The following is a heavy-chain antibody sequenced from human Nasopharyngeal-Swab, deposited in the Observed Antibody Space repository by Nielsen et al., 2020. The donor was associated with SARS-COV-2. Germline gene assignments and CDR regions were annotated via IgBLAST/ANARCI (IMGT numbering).Heavy chain of an antibody. CDR1: GYTFTSYD. D-gene: IGHD4-17*01. V-gene: IGHV1-8*01. CDR2: MNPNSGNT. Sequence: ASVKVSCKASGYTFTSYDINWVRQATGQGLEWMGWMNPNSGNTGYAQKFQGRVTMTRNTSISTAYMELSSLRSEDTAVYYCARGREAVTTYYYYYGMDVWGQGTTVTVSS. CDR3: ARGREAVTTYYYYYGMDV. J-gene: IGHJ6*02.